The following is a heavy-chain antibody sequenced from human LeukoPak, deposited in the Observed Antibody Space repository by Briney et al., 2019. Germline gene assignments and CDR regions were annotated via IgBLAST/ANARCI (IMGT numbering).Heavy chain of an antibody. CDR2: INPNSGGT. CDR1: GYTFTSYY. CDR3: ARDPAYCGGDCYSAPGDY. D-gene: IGHD2-21*02. J-gene: IGHJ4*02. V-gene: IGHV1-2*02. Sequence: ASVKVSCKASGYTFTSYYMHWVRQAPGQGLEWMGWINPNSGGTNYAQKFQGRVTMTRDTSISTAYMELSRLRSDDTAVYYCARDPAYCGGDCYSAPGDYWGQGTLVTVSS.